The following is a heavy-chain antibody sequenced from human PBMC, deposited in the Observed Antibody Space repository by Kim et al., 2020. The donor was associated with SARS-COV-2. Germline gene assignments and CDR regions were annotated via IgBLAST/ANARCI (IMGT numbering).Heavy chain of an antibody. J-gene: IGHJ6*02. CDR1: GYTLTELS. CDR2: FDPEDGET. Sequence: ASVKVSCKVSGYTLTELSMHWVRQAPGKGLEWMGGFDPEDGETIYAQKFQGRVTMTEDTSTDTAYMELSSLRSEDTAVYYCAKAVFSGYYYYGMDVWGQETTVNVSS. V-gene: IGHV1-24*01. CDR3: AKAVFSGYYYYGMDV. D-gene: IGHD3-10*02.